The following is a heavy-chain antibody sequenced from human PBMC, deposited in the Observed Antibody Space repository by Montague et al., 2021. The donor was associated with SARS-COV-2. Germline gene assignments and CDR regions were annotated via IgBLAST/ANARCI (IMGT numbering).Heavy chain of an antibody. Sequence: SETLSLTCTVSGGSISSCYWSWIRQPPGKGLEWIGYIYYNGYTNXNPSLKSRVTISVDTSKNQFSLRLSSVTAADTAVYFCARGGATYYYDTSGYVNAFDTWGQGTMVTVSS. CDR3: ARGGATYYYDTSGYVNAFDT. V-gene: IGHV4-59*01. J-gene: IGHJ3*02. CDR2: IYYNGYT. D-gene: IGHD3-22*01. CDR1: GGSISSCY.